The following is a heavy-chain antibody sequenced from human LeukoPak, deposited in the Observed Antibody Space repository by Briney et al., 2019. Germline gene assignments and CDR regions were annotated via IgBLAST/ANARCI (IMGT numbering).Heavy chain of an antibody. J-gene: IGHJ3*02. CDR3: ARDRDFWSDYYYDAFDI. CDR1: GYTFTSYG. Sequence: ASVNVSCKASGYTFTSYGISWVRHAPRQGIEWMGWIRAYNGNTNYAQKLQGRVTMTTDTTTSTAYMELRSLRSDDTAVDYCARDRDFWSDYYYDAFDIWGQGTMVTVSS. V-gene: IGHV1-18*01. CDR2: IRAYNGNT. D-gene: IGHD3-3*01.